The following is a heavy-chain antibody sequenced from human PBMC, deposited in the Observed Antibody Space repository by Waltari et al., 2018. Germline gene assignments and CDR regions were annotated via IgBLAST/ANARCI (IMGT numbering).Heavy chain of an antibody. CDR3: ARSRGDGYSDNWFDP. V-gene: IGHV1-2*06. J-gene: IGHJ5*02. CDR1: GYTFTGYY. Sequence: QVQLVQSGAEVKKPGASVKVSCKAPGYTFTGYYMHWVRQAPGQGLEWMGRINPNSGGTNYAQKFQGRVTMTRDTSISTAYMELSRLRSDDTAVYYCARSRGDGYSDNWFDPWGQGTLVTVSS. CDR2: INPNSGGT. D-gene: IGHD5-18*01.